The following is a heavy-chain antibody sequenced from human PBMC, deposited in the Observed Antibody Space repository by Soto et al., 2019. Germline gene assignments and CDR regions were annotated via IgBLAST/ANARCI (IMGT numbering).Heavy chain of an antibody. V-gene: IGHV1-18*04. CDR1: GYTFTSYG. D-gene: IGHD3-22*01. CDR3: ATTDMGDSYYYDSSGFDY. Sequence: QVQLVQSGAEVKKPGASVKVSCKASGYTFTSYGISWVRQAPGQGLEWMGWISAYNGNTNYAQKLQGRVTMTTDTSTRTAYMELRSLRSDDTAVYYCATTDMGDSYYYDSSGFDYWGQGTLVTVSS. J-gene: IGHJ4*02. CDR2: ISAYNGNT.